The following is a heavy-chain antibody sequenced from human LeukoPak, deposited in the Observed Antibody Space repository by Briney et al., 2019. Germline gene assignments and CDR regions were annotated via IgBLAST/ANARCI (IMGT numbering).Heavy chain of an antibody. J-gene: IGHJ4*02. CDR3: ARDLRSSSWEYYFDY. Sequence: GGSLRLSCAASGFTFSSYWMSWVRQAPGKGLEWVANIKQDGSEKYYVDSVKGRFTISRDNAKNSLYLQMNSLRAEDTAVYYCARDLRSSSWEYYFDYWGQGTLVTVSS. CDR2: IKQDGSEK. V-gene: IGHV3-7*01. CDR1: GFTFSSYW. D-gene: IGHD6-13*01.